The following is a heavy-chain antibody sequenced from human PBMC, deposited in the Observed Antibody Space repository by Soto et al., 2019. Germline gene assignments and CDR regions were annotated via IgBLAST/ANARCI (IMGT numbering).Heavy chain of an antibody. CDR2: INHSGST. Sequence: SETLYLTCAVHGRPVSGYYWSWIREPPGKVLEWIGEINHSGSTNYNPSLKSRVTISVDTSKNQFSLKLSSMTAADTAVYYCARGVYCSSTSCYWGMDVWGQGTTVT. J-gene: IGHJ6*02. CDR1: GRPVSGYY. D-gene: IGHD2-2*01. V-gene: IGHV4-34*01. CDR3: ARGVYCSSTSCYWGMDV.